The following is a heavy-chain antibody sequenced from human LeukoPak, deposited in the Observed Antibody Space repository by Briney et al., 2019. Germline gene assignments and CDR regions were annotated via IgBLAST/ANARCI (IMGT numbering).Heavy chain of an antibody. V-gene: IGHV3-33*01. CDR2: IWSDGSQQ. Sequence: GMSLRLSCAASGFTFRSYGMHWVRQAQGKGLEWVAVIWSDGSQQHYADSVKGRFTISRDNSKNTLCLQMNSLRVDDTAVYYCARSSDSSDLGYWGQGTLVTVSS. CDR1: GFTFRSYG. D-gene: IGHD6-25*01. CDR3: ARSSDSSDLGY. J-gene: IGHJ4*02.